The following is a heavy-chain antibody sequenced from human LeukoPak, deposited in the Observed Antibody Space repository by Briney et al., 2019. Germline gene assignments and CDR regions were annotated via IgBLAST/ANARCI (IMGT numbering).Heavy chain of an antibody. V-gene: IGHV4-34*01. CDR1: GGSISSADYY. D-gene: IGHD3-22*01. CDR3: ARVDPMYYYDSSQAEYFQH. J-gene: IGHJ1*01. Sequence: SETLSLTCTVSGGSISSADYYWSWIRQPPGKGLEWIGEINHSGSTNYNPSLKSRVTISVDTSKNQFSLKLSSVTAADTAVYYCARVDPMYYYDSSQAEYFQHWGQGTLVTVSS. CDR2: INHSGST.